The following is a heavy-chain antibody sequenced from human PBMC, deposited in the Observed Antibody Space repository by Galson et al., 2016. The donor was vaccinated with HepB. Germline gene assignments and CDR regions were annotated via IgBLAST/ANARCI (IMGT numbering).Heavy chain of an antibody. V-gene: IGHV3-23*01. CDR3: VQGSTAPAV. D-gene: IGHD1-26*01. J-gene: IGHJ6*03. CDR1: GFTFSNYG. CDR2: ISRSGDST. Sequence: SLRLSCAASGFTFSNYGMTWVRQAPGKGLEGVPSISRSGDSTDYADSVKGRFTISRDNSKNTLALQMNSLTADDTAIYYCVQGSTAPAVCGKGTTVTVS.